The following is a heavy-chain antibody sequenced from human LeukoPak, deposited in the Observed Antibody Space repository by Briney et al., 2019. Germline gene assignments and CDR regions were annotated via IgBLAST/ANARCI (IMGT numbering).Heavy chain of an antibody. CDR2: ISSNGGST. CDR3: ARVGSGSYYY. CDR1: GFTFSLYA. J-gene: IGHJ4*02. V-gene: IGHV3-64*01. D-gene: IGHD3-10*01. Sequence: GGTLRLPCASSGFTFSLYAMHWVRPATCQAWQYVSAISSNGGSTYYANSVKGRFTISRDNSKNTLYLQMGSLRAEDMAVYYCARVGSGSYYYWGQGTLVTVSS.